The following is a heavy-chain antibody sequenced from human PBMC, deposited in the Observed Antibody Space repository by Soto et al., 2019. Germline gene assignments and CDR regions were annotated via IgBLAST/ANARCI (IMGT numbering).Heavy chain of an antibody. Sequence: SETLSLTCTVSGGPVSNVSNHWSWIRQPPGKGLEWIGYISHSGNTDYSSSLESRAIISIDTSNNQFSLKLSSVTAADTAVYYCARDLYYYASTGYQYYFDYWAQGILVTVSS. D-gene: IGHD3-22*01. CDR2: ISHSGNT. V-gene: IGHV4-61*01. J-gene: IGHJ4*02. CDR3: ARDLYYYASTGYQYYFDY. CDR1: GGPVSNVSNH.